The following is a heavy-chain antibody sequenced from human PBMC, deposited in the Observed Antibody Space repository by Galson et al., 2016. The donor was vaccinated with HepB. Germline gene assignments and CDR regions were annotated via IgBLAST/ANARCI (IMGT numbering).Heavy chain of an antibody. D-gene: IGHD3-22*01. Sequence: SLRLSCAASGFTFSSYNMNWVRQAPGKGLEWVSYIISSSSTIYSADSVKGRFTISRDNDKNSLYLQMNSLRDEDTAVYYCARDWPYDSSRDDYYGMDVWGQGTTVTVSS. CDR1: GFTFSSYN. J-gene: IGHJ6*02. CDR2: IISSSSTI. CDR3: ARDWPYDSSRDDYYGMDV. V-gene: IGHV3-48*02.